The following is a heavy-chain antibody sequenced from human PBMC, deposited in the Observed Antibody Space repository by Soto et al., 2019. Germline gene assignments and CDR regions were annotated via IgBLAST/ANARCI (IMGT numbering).Heavy chain of an antibody. V-gene: IGHV1-69*13. Sequence: SVKVSCKASGGTFSSYAISWVRQAPGQGLEWMGGIIPIFGTANYAQKFQGRVTITADESTSTAYMELSSLRSEDTAVYYCARDVYSYGPALYYYYYYGMDVWGQGTTVTVSS. J-gene: IGHJ6*02. D-gene: IGHD5-18*01. CDR1: GGTFSSYA. CDR3: ARDVYSYGPALYYYYYYGMDV. CDR2: IIPIFGTA.